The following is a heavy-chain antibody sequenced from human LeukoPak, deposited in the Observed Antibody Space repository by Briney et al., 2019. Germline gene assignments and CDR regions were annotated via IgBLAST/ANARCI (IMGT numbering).Heavy chain of an antibody. J-gene: IGHJ4*02. V-gene: IGHV4-39*07. CDR3: ARRSLRGVMKY. Sequence: SETLSLTCTVSGGSISSSSYYWGWIRQPPGKGLEWIGSIYYSGSTYYNPSLKSRVTISVDTSKNQFSLKLSSVTAADTAVYYCARRSLRGVMKYWGQGTLVTVSS. D-gene: IGHD3-10*01. CDR1: GGSISSSSYY. CDR2: IYYSGST.